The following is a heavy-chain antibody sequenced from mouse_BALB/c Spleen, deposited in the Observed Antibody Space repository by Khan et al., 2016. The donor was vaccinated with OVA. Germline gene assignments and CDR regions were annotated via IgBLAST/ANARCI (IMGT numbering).Heavy chain of an antibody. CDR1: GYSFTLYY. V-gene: IGHV1-26*01. CDR3: ARGYDFFVY. D-gene: IGHD2-14*01. J-gene: IGHJ3*01. Sequence: EVQLQQSGPDLVKPGASVKISCKASGYSFTLYYMTWVKQSHGKSLEWIGRVNPNTGGSDYHQEFKGQAILTVDKSSNTAYLELHSLTAEDSAVYYCARGYDFFVYWGQGTLVTVSA. CDR2: VNPNTGGS.